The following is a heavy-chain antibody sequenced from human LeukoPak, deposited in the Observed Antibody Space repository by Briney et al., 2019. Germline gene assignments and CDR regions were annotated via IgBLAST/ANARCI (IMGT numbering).Heavy chain of an antibody. J-gene: IGHJ4*02. CDR2: ISSSSSYI. CDR1: GIDFSSYE. D-gene: IGHD6-13*01. V-gene: IGHV3-21*01. CDR3: ARDEIAAAGLFDY. Sequence: GGSLRLSCAASGIDFSSYEMNWVRQAPGKGLEWVSSISSSSSYIYYADSVKGRFTISRDNAENSLYLQMNSLRAEDTAVYYCARDEIAAAGLFDYWGQGTLVTVSS.